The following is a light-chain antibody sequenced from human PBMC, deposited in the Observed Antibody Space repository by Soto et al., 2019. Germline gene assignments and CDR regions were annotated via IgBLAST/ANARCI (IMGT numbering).Light chain of an antibody. Sequence: EVVFTQSPGTLSLSPGERATLSCRASQSVSTSFLAWYQQKPGQAPRLLIYGASNRATGIPARFSGSGSGTDFTLTISSLQPDDFATYYCQHYNSYSEAFGQGTKVDIK. CDR1: QSVSTSF. J-gene: IGKJ1*01. CDR3: QHYNSYSEA. V-gene: IGKV3-20*01. CDR2: GAS.